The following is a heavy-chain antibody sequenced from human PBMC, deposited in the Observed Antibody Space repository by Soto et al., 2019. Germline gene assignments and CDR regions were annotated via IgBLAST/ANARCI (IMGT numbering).Heavy chain of an antibody. Sequence: EVQLVESGGGLVKPGGSLRLSCAASGFTFSSYSMNWVRQAPGKGLEWVSSISSSSSYIYYADSVKGRFTISRDNAKNSLYLQMNSLRAEDTAVYYCARGRYSPGAHFDHWGQGTLVTVSS. V-gene: IGHV3-21*01. CDR3: ARGRYSPGAHFDH. D-gene: IGHD1-26*01. CDR1: GFTFSSYS. J-gene: IGHJ4*02. CDR2: ISSSSSYI.